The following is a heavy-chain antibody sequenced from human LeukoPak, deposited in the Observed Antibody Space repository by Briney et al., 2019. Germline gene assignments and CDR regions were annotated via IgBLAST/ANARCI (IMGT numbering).Heavy chain of an antibody. CDR2: IIPIFGTA. Sequence: ASVKVSCKASGGTFSSYAISWVRQAPGQGLEWMGGIIPIFGTANYAQKFQGRVTITGDESTSTAYMELSSLRSEDTAVYYCARASRGGYSYGYGDYFDYWGQGTLVTVSS. J-gene: IGHJ4*02. D-gene: IGHD5-18*01. CDR1: GGTFSSYA. V-gene: IGHV1-69*13. CDR3: ARASRGGYSYGYGDYFDY.